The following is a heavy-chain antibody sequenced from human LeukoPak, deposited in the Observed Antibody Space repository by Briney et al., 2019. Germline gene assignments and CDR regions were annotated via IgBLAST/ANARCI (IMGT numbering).Heavy chain of an antibody. J-gene: IGHJ4*02. CDR3: AKDQGYSSSWYDY. D-gene: IGHD6-13*01. CDR2: ISGSGGST. Sequence: TGGSLRLSCAASGFTFSSYAMSWVRQAPGKGLEWVSAISGSGGSTYYADSVKGRFTISRDNSKNTLYLQMNSLRAEDTAVYYCAKDQGYSSSWYDYWGQGTLVTVSS. CDR1: GFTFSSYA. V-gene: IGHV3-23*01.